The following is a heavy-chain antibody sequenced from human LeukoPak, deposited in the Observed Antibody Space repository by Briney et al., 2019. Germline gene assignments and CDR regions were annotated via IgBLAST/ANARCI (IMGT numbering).Heavy chain of an antibody. CDR2: IYYSGST. Sequence: KASETLSLTCTVSGGSINSYYWSWIRQPPGKGLEWIGYIYYSGSTNYNPSLKSRVTISVDKSKNQFSLKLSSVTAADTAVYYCASIITTGWYFDLWGRGTLVTVSS. CDR3: ASIITTGWYFDL. J-gene: IGHJ2*01. D-gene: IGHD3-22*01. CDR1: GGSINSYY. V-gene: IGHV4-59*12.